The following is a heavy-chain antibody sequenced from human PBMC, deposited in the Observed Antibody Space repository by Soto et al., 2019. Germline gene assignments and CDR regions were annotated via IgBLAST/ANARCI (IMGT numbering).Heavy chain of an antibody. V-gene: IGHV3-9*01. CDR2: ISWNSGSI. J-gene: IGHJ6*02. CDR1: GFTFDDYA. CDR3: AKDISPEMTYGMDR. Sequence: ALRRACTASGFTFDDYAMHGGRQAPGKGLEWVSGISWNSGSIGYADSVKGRLTISRDNAKNSLYLQMNSLRAEDTALYYCAKDISPEMTYGMDRWGQGTTVTV.